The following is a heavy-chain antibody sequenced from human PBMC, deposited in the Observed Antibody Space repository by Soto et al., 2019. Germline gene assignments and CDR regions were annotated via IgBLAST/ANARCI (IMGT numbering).Heavy chain of an antibody. J-gene: IGHJ4*02. CDR2: ISSSSSIYT. CDR1: GFTFNDYY. Sequence: QVQLVESGGGLVKPGGSLRLSCAASGFTFNDYYMSWIRQAPGKGLEWVSYISSSSSIYTNYADSVKGRFPISRDNAKNSLYLQMNSLRAEDTAVYYCTRAATRGINYWGQGTLVTVSS. D-gene: IGHD3-10*01. V-gene: IGHV3-11*06. CDR3: TRAATRGINY.